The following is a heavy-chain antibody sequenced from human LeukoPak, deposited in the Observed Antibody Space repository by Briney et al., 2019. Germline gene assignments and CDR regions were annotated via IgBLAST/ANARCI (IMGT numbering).Heavy chain of an antibody. V-gene: IGHV2-5*02. J-gene: IGHJ4*02. Sequence: SGPTLVKPTQTLTLTCTFAGFSLSTRGVGVGWIRQPPGKALEWLALIYWDDDKRYSPSLKSRLTITKDTSKNQVVLTMTNMDPVDTATYFCAHNSYYDFWTGYHVYYFDYWGQGTLVTVSS. CDR3: AHNSYYDFWTGYHVYYFDY. CDR1: GFSLSTRGVG. D-gene: IGHD3-3*01. CDR2: IYWDDDK.